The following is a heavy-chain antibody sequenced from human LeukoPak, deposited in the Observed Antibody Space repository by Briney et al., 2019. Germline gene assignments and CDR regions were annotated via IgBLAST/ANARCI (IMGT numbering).Heavy chain of an antibody. CDR1: GYSFTDNF. Sequence: GASVKVSCKASGYSFTDNFMHWVRQAPGQGLEWMGWINPKSGVTNYAQKFQGRVTMTRDTSISTVYMELSRLRPDDTAVYYCARESSSGWYFNYWGQGTLVTVSS. J-gene: IGHJ4*02. CDR2: INPKSGVT. V-gene: IGHV1-2*02. CDR3: ARESSSGWYFNY. D-gene: IGHD6-19*01.